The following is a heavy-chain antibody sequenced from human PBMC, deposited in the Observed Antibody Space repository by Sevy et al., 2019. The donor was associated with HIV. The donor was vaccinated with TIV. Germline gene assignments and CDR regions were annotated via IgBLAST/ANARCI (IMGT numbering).Heavy chain of an antibody. D-gene: IGHD1-1*01. CDR3: ASTSGGRGIMAGTPLPMYNWFDP. J-gene: IGHJ5*02. CDR1: GGTFSSYA. Sequence: SVKVSCKASGGTFSSYAISWVRQAPGQGLEWMGRIIPILGIANYAQKFQGRVTITADKSTSTAYMELSSLRSEDTAVYYCASTSGGRGIMAGTPLPMYNWFDPWGQGTLVTVSS. CDR2: IIPILGIA. V-gene: IGHV1-69*04.